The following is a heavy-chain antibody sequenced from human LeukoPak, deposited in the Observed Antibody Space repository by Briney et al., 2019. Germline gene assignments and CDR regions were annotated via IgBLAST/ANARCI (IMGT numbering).Heavy chain of an antibody. D-gene: IGHD3-16*01. CDR2: IGGTGDDT. V-gene: IGHV3-23*01. CDR1: GLTFSSSA. J-gene: IGHJ5*02. Sequence: GGSLRLSCAASGLTFSSSAMSWVRQAPGQGLECVSGIGGTGDDTYYADSVKGRFTIARDNSKNTLYLKMNSLRGEDTALYYCAKDFRKGASWGQGTLVTVSS. CDR3: AKDFRKGAS.